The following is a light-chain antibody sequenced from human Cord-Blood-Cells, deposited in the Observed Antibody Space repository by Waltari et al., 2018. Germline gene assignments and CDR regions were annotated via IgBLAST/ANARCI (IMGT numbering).Light chain of an antibody. V-gene: IGKV3-15*01. J-gene: IGKJ2*01. CDR3: QQYNNWPPRT. Sequence: EIVMTQSPATLSVSPGERATLSCRASQSVSSNLAWYQQKPGQAPRLLIYGASTMATGIPARFSGSGSGTEFTLTISSLQSEDFAVYYCQQYNNWPPRTFGQGTKLEIK. CDR1: QSVSSN. CDR2: GAS.